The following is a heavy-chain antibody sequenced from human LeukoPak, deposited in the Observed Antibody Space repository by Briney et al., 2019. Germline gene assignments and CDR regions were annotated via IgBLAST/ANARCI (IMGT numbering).Heavy chain of an antibody. J-gene: IGHJ6*04. V-gene: IGHV3-74*01. CDR3: AELGITMIGGV. CDR1: GFTFSRYW. Sequence: GGSLRLSCAASGFTFSRYWIHWVRQAPGKGLEWVSRINSDGSSTTYAGSVKGRFTISRDNAKNTLYLQMNSLRAEDTAVYYCAELGITMIGGVWGKGTTVTISS. CDR2: INSDGSST. D-gene: IGHD3-10*02.